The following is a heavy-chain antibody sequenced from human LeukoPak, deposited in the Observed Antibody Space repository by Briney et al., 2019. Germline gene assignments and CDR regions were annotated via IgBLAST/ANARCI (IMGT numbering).Heavy chain of an antibody. Sequence: VGSVRLSCAASGFSFSDYYMSWIRQAPGKGLEWVSYITSTGGTIYYADSVKGRFTISRDNAKNSLYLQMNSLRVEDTAVYYCARSGRIAAAGRIDYWGQGILVTVSS. D-gene: IGHD6-13*01. V-gene: IGHV3-11*01. CDR1: GFSFSDYY. J-gene: IGHJ4*02. CDR2: ITSTGGTI. CDR3: ARSGRIAAAGRIDY.